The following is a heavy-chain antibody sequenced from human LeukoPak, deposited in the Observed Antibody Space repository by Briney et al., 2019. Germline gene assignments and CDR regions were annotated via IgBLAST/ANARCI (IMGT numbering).Heavy chain of an antibody. CDR3: ARLVLATIEY. CDR1: GGSISSSSYY. D-gene: IGHD5-24*01. CDR2: IYYSGST. V-gene: IGHV4-39*01. Sequence: SETLSLTCTVFGGSISSSSYYWGWIRQPPGKGLEWIGSIYYSGSTYYNPSLKSRVTISVDTSKNQFSLKLSSVTAADTAVYYCARLVLATIEYWGQGTLVTVSS. J-gene: IGHJ4*02.